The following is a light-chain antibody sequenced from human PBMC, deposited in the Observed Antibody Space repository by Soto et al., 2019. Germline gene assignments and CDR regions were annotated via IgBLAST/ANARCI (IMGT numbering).Light chain of an antibody. CDR3: QQYKNWPPEYT. CDR1: QSVNSR. J-gene: IGKJ2*01. V-gene: IGKV3-15*01. CDR2: DAS. Sequence: EIVMTQSPATLSVSPGERVTLFCRASQSVNSRLAWYQQKPAQAPRLLIYDASTRATGIPARFSGSGSGTEFTLNISSLQSEDFAVYYCQQYKNWPPEYTFGQGTKLEIK.